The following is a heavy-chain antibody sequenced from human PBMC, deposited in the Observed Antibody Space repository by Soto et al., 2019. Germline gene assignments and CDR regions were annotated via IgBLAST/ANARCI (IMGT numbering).Heavy chain of an antibody. CDR3: AKEPDIVVVVAATLLFDY. D-gene: IGHD2-15*01. V-gene: IGHV3-23*01. Sequence: EVQLLESGGGLVQPGGSLRLSCAASGFTFSSYAMSWVRQAPGKGLEWVSAISGSGGSTYYADSVKGRFTISRDNSKNTLYLQMNSLRAEDTAVYYCAKEPDIVVVVAATLLFDYWGQGTLVTVSS. CDR2: ISGSGGST. CDR1: GFTFSSYA. J-gene: IGHJ4*02.